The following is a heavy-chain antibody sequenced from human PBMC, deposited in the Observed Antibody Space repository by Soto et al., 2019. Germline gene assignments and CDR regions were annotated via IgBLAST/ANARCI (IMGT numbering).Heavy chain of an antibody. CDR2: IIPIFGTA. J-gene: IGHJ4*02. Sequence: QVQLVQSGAEVKKPGSSVKVSCKASGGTFSSYAISWVRQAPGQGLEWMGGIIPIFGTANYAQKFQGRVTXTXDXXTSTAYMELSSLSSEDTAVYYGARAGYGGNIRLDYWGQGTLVTVSS. V-gene: IGHV1-69*05. CDR3: ARAGYGGNIRLDY. D-gene: IGHD3-16*01. CDR1: GGTFSSYA.